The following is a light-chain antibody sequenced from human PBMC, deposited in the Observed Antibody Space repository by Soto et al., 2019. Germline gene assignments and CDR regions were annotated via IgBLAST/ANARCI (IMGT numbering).Light chain of an antibody. V-gene: IGKV1-5*01. CDR1: ESIATW. Sequence: DVHMTQSPSTLSASVGDRVTITCRASESIATWLAWYRQKPGKAPELLIYDASRLESGVPSRFSAGGSGTEFTLTIIGLQPDDFATYYGHRYNGFFGRGTKLEI. CDR2: DAS. CDR3: HRYNGF. J-gene: IGKJ2*01.